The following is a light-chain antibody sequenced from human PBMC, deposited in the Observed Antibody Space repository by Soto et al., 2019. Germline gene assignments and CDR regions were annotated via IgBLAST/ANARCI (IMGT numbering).Light chain of an antibody. CDR1: TGAVTSGHY. Sequence: QTVVTQEPSLTVSPGGTVTLTCGSNTGAVTSGHYPYWFQQKPGQAPRTLIYDSTNKHSWTPARFSGSFLGGKAALTLSSAQPEDEAEYYCLVSYSGARVFGGGTKLTVL. J-gene: IGLJ3*02. CDR3: LVSYSGARV. CDR2: DST. V-gene: IGLV7-46*01.